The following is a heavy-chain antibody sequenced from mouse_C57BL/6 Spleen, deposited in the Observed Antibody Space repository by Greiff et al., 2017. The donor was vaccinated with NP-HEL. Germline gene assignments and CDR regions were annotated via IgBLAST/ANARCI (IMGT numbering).Heavy chain of an antibody. CDR1: GFTFSSYA. D-gene: IGHD1-1*01. V-gene: IGHV5-4*01. CDR3: ARDRIYYGSRGYFDY. J-gene: IGHJ2*01. Sequence: EVQLVESGGGLVKPGGSLKLSCAASGFTFSSYAMSWVRQTPEKRLEWVATISDGGSYTYYPDNVKGRFTISRDNAKNNLYLQMSHLKSEDTAMYYCARDRIYYGSRGYFDYWGQGTTLTVSS. CDR2: ISDGGSYT.